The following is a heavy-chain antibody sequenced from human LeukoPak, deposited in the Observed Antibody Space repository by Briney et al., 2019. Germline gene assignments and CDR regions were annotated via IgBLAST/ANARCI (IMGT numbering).Heavy chain of an antibody. Sequence: ASVKVSCKASGYTFTGYDINWVRQATGQGLEWMGWMNPNSGGTNYAQKFQGRVTMTRDTSISTAYMELSRLRSDDMAVYYCASGPHSGYDLGYYYYGMDVWGQGTTVTVSS. D-gene: IGHD5-12*01. CDR2: MNPNSGGT. CDR1: GYTFTGYD. V-gene: IGHV1-2*02. J-gene: IGHJ6*02. CDR3: ASGPHSGYDLGYYYYGMDV.